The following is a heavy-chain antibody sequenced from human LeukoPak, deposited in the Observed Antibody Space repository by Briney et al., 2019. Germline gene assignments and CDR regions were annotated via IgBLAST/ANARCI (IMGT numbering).Heavy chain of an antibody. V-gene: IGHV4-30-4*01. CDR1: GGSISSYY. Sequence: SETLSLTCTVSGGSISSYYWSWIRQPPGKGLEWIGYIYYSGSTYYNPSLKSRVTISVDTSKNQFSLKLSSVTAADTAVYYCARGGYYGSGSYYFDYWGQGTLVTVSS. D-gene: IGHD3-10*01. CDR3: ARGGYYGSGSYYFDY. J-gene: IGHJ4*02. CDR2: IYYSGST.